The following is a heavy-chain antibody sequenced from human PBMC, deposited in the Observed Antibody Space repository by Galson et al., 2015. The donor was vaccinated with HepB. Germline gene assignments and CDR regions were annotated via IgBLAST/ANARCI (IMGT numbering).Heavy chain of an antibody. CDR1: GGTFSSYA. Sequence: SVKVSCKASGGTFSSYAISWVRQAPGQGLEWMGGIIPIFGTANYAQKFQGRVTITADKSTSTAYMELSSLRSEDTAVYYCATNLEWELTRPPADYWGQGTLVTVSS. J-gene: IGHJ4*02. D-gene: IGHD1-26*01. V-gene: IGHV1-69*06. CDR2: IIPIFGTA. CDR3: ATNLEWELTRPPADY.